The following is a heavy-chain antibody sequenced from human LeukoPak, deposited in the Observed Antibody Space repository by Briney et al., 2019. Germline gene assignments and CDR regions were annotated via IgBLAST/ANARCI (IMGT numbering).Heavy chain of an antibody. Sequence: SETLSLTCTVSGGSISSSSYYWGWIRQPPGKGLEWIGSIYYSGSTYYNPSLKSRVTISVDTSKNQFSLKLSSVTAADTAVYNCAILIDDFWTGYGGSVNWFDPWGQGTLVTVSS. CDR1: GGSISSSSYY. V-gene: IGHV4-39*01. D-gene: IGHD3/OR15-3a*01. CDR3: AILIDDFWTGYGGSVNWFDP. CDR2: IYYSGST. J-gene: IGHJ5*02.